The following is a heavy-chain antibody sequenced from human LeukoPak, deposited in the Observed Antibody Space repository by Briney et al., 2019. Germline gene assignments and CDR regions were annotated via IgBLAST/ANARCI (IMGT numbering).Heavy chain of an antibody. CDR2: IKEEGSEK. CDR1: VFTFSNYW. CDR3: ARDSQHLNFDF. D-gene: IGHD3-3*02. V-gene: IGHV3-7*04. J-gene: IGHJ4*02. Sequence: GGALRLSCAASVFTFSNYWTNWVRQAPGKGLEWVADIKEEGSEKFYVDSVKGGFIIPRDNAKNSLYLQMNSLRAEDTAVYYCARDSQHLNFDFWGQGTLVTVSS.